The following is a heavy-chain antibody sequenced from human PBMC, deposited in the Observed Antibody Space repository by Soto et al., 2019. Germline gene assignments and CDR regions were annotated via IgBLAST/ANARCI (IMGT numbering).Heavy chain of an antibody. J-gene: IGHJ6*02. V-gene: IGHV1-69*06. D-gene: IGHD3-10*01. CDR1: GGTFSSYA. CDR3: AVQSSTMVRGVHAYYYYYGMDV. CDR2: IIPIFGTA. Sequence: QVQLVQSGAEVKKPGSSVKVSCKASGGTFSSYAISWVRQAPGQGLEWMGGIIPIFGTANYAQKFPGRVTITADKSTSTAYMELSSLRSEDTAVYYCAVQSSTMVRGVHAYYYYYGMDVWGQGTTVTVSS.